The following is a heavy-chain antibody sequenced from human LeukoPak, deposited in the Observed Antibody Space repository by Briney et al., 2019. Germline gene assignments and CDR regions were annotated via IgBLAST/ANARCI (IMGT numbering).Heavy chain of an antibody. CDR1: GFTFSSYW. D-gene: IGHD6-13*01. CDR2: IKQDGSEK. V-gene: IGHV3-7*01. Sequence: PGGSLRLSCAASGFTFSSYWMSWVRQAPGKGLEWVANIKQDGSEKYYVDSVKGRFTISRDNAKNSLYLQMNSLRAEDTAVYYCARGGGSSSWYFDYWGQGTLVTVSS. CDR3: ARGGGSSSWYFDY. J-gene: IGHJ4*02.